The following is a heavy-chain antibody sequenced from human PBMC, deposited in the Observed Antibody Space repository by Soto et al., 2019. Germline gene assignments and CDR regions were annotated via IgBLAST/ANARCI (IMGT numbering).Heavy chain of an antibody. V-gene: IGHV3-13*04. CDR2: IGTAGDT. J-gene: IGHJ4*02. Sequence: GGSLTLSSTPPGFTFSSSEIHSVRQATGKGLEWVSAIGTAGDTYYPGSVKGRFTISRENAKNSLYLQMNSLRAGDTAVYYCAREISGYSYGFDYWGQGTLVTVSS. CDR1: GFTFSSSE. D-gene: IGHD5-18*01. CDR3: AREISGYSYGFDY.